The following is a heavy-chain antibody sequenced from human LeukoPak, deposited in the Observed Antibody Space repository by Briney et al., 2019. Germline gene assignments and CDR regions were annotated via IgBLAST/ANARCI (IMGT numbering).Heavy chain of an antibody. J-gene: IGHJ5*02. CDR2: ISAYNGNT. CDR1: GYTFTSYG. V-gene: IGHV1-18*01. CDR3: ARDAVAGTMSWFDP. Sequence: ASVKVSCKASGYTFTSYGISWVRQAPGQGLEWMGWISAYNGNTNYAQKFQGRVTMPTDTSTSTAYMELRSLRSDDTAVYYCARDAVAGTMSWFDPWGQGTLVTVSS. D-gene: IGHD6-19*01.